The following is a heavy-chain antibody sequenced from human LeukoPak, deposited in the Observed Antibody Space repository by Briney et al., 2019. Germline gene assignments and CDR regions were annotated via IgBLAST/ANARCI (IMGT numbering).Heavy chain of an antibody. D-gene: IGHD3-9*01. CDR3: ASWDTYYDILTGFYAFDI. CDR2: IIPIFGTA. Sequence: SVKVSCKASGYTFTSYYMHWVRQAPGQGLEWMGGIIPIFGTANYAQKFQGRVTITADESTSTAYMELSSLRSEDTAVYYCASWDTYYDILTGFYAFDIWGQGTMVTVSS. V-gene: IGHV1-69*13. J-gene: IGHJ3*02. CDR1: GYTFTSYY.